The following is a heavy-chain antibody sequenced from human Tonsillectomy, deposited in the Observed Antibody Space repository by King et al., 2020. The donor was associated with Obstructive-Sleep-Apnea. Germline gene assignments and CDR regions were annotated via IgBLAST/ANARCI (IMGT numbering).Heavy chain of an antibody. CDR3: ARDGNAAYYYDSSGFYFHY. D-gene: IGHD3-22*01. J-gene: IGHJ4*02. V-gene: IGHV1-69*09. Sequence: QLVQSGAEVKKPGSSVKFSCKASGVTFSSYAISWVRQAPGQGLEWMGRVIPILDIANNAQKFQGRVTITADQSTSTAYMELSSLKSEDTAVYYCARDGNAAYYYDSSGFYFHYWGQGTLVTVSS. CDR2: VIPILDIA. CDR1: GVTFSSYA.